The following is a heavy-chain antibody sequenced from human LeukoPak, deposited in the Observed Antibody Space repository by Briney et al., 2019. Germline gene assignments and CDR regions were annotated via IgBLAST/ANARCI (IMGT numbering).Heavy chain of an antibody. CDR2: ISSSSSYI. D-gene: IGHD6-19*01. J-gene: IGHJ4*02. CDR1: GFAFSSYS. CDR3: ARDLSLAYSSGWYQGNFDY. Sequence: GGSLRLSCAASGFAFSSYSMNWVRQAPGKGLEWVSSISSSSSYIYYADSVKGRFTISRDNAKNSLYLQMNSLRAEDTAVYYCARDLSLAYSSGWYQGNFDYWGQGTLVTVSS. V-gene: IGHV3-21*01.